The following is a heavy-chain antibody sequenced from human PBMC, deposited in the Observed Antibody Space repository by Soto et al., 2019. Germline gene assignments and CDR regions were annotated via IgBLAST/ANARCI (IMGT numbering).Heavy chain of an antibody. J-gene: IGHJ5*02. Sequence: SVKVSCKASGGTFSSYAISWVRQAPGQGLEWMGGIIPIFGTANYAQKFQGRVTITADESTSTAYMELSSLRSEDTAVYYCARGYCTTTICDPWFDPWGQGTLVTVSS. V-gene: IGHV1-69*13. CDR3: ARGYCTTTICDPWFDP. D-gene: IGHD2-2*01. CDR1: GGTFSSYA. CDR2: IIPIFGTA.